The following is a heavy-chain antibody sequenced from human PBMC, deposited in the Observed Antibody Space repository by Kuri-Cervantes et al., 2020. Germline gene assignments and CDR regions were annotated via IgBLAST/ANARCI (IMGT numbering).Heavy chain of an antibody. Sequence: GGSLRLSCAASGFTFSSCSMNWVRQAPGKGLEWVSSISSSSGYIYYADSVKGRFTISRDNAKNSLYLQMNSLRAEDTAVYYCARLRDFWSGYYSPAGDYWGQGTLVTVSS. V-gene: IGHV3-21*01. CDR3: ARLRDFWSGYYSPAGDY. CDR1: GFTFSSCS. CDR2: ISSSSGYI. J-gene: IGHJ4*02. D-gene: IGHD3-3*01.